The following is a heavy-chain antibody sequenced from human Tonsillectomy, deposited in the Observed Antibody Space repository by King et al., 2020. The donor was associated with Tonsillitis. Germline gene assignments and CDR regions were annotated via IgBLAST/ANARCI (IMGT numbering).Heavy chain of an antibody. J-gene: IGHJ6*02. Sequence: VQLQQWGAGLLKPSETLSLTCAVYGGSFSGYYWSWIRQPPGKGLEWIGEINHSGSTNYNPSLKSRVTISVDTSKNQFSLKLSSVTAADTAVYYCARGGGRRVRGVITPLNYYGMDAWGQGPPVPVSS. CDR1: GGSFSGYY. CDR3: ARGGGRRVRGVITPLNYYGMDA. D-gene: IGHD3-10*01. CDR2: INHSGST. V-gene: IGHV4-34*01.